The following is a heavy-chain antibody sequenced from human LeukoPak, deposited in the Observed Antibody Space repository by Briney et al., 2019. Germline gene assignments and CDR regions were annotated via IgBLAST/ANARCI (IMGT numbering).Heavy chain of an antibody. Sequence: PVGSLRLSRAASGFTVSDNYMSWVRQAPGEGLEWVSTVDSGGLTYYADPVKGRFTISRDNSKNTLYLQMSSLRAEDTAVYYCVRDRWPGLGDFWGQGTTVTVSS. D-gene: IGHD6-19*01. V-gene: IGHV3-66*01. J-gene: IGHJ6*02. CDR3: VRDRWPGLGDF. CDR2: VDSGGLT. CDR1: GFTVSDNY.